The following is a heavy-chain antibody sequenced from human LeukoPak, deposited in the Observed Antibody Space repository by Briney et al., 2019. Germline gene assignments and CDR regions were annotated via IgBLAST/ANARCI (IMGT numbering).Heavy chain of an antibody. CDR3: ARAREAPLYYYDSSSTPPDY. Sequence: GGSLRLSCAASGFTFSSYSMSWVRQAPGKGLEWGANIKQDGSEKYYVDSVKGRFTISRDNAKNSLYLQMNSLRAEDTAVYYCARAREAPLYYYDSSSTPPDYWGQGTLVTVSS. D-gene: IGHD3-22*01. CDR2: IKQDGSEK. J-gene: IGHJ4*02. V-gene: IGHV3-7*01. CDR1: GFTFSSYS.